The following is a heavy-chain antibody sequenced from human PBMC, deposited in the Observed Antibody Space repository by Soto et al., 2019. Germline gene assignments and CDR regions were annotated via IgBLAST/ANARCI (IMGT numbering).Heavy chain of an antibody. CDR3: ARGVGTSVRYYYYGMDV. J-gene: IGHJ6*02. Sequence: QVQLVQSGAEVKKPGSSVKVSCRASGGTFSSYAISWVRQAPGQGREWMGGIIPIFSTANYAQKFQGRVTITADESTSTAYMELSSLRSEDTAVYYCARGVGTSVRYYYYGMDVWGQGTTVTVSS. CDR1: GGTFSSYA. V-gene: IGHV1-69*12. D-gene: IGHD1-1*01. CDR2: IIPIFSTA.